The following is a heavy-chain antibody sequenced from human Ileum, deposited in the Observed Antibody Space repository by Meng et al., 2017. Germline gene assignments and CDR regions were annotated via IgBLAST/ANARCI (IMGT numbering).Heavy chain of an antibody. CDR1: GYNFTTYW. J-gene: IGHJ6*01. Sequence: GESLKISCKGSGYNFTTYWIGWVRQRPGKGLEWMGIMFPGDSDVRYSPSFQGQVTISADKSVSAAYLQWSSLQASDTATYYCARRSSGWYDYYFALDVWGQGTTVTGSS. CDR3: ARRSSGWYDYYFALDV. D-gene: IGHD6-19*01. CDR2: MFPGDSDV. V-gene: IGHV5-51*01.